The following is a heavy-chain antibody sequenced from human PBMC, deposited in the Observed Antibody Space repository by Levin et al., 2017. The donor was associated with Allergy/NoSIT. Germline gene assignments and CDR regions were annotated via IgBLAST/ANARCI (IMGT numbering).Heavy chain of an antibody. V-gene: IGHV3-30-3*01. Sequence: LSLTCAASGFTFSSYAMHWVRQAPGKGLEWVAVISYDGSNKYYADSVKGRFTISRDNSKNTLYLQMNSLRAEDTAVYYCARGLEWFGELLGWFDPWGQGTLVTVSS. J-gene: IGHJ5*02. CDR1: GFTFSSYA. CDR2: ISYDGSNK. D-gene: IGHD3-10*01. CDR3: ARGLEWFGELLGWFDP.